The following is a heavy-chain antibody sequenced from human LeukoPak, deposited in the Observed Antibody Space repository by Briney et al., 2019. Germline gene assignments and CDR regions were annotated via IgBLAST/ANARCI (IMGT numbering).Heavy chain of an antibody. J-gene: IGHJ4*02. Sequence: PGGSLRLSCAASGFTFSSYSMNWVRQAPGKGLEWVSSISSSSSYIYYADSVKGRFTISRDNAKNSLYLQMNSLRAEDTAVYYCVGGGERKGCSTSCPLAYWGQGTLVTVSS. CDR3: VGGGERKGCSTSCPLAY. V-gene: IGHV3-21*01. CDR2: ISSSSSYI. D-gene: IGHD2-2*01. CDR1: GFTFSSYS.